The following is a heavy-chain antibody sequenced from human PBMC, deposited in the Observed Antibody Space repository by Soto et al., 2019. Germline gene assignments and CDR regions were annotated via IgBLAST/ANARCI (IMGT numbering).Heavy chain of an antibody. CDR3: ARVIGSSGDYFDY. CDR1: GGSFSGHY. J-gene: IGHJ4*02. CDR2: INHSGST. V-gene: IGHV4-34*01. Sequence: SETLSLTCAVYGGSFSGHYWSWIRQPPGKGLEWIGEINHSGSTNYNPSLKSRLTVSVDTSKNQFSLQLSSLTAADTAMYFCARVIGSSGDYFDYWSQGNLVTVS. D-gene: IGHD3-10*01.